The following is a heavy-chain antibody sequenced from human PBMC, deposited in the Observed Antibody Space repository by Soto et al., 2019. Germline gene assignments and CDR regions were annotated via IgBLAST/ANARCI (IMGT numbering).Heavy chain of an antibody. D-gene: IGHD3-3*01. J-gene: IGHJ4*02. CDR1: GFSITNTW. CDR3: NSYPDFWGGHTPL. V-gene: IGHV3-15*07. Sequence: EVQLVESGGGLVQPGGSLRLSCAASGFSITNTWMHWVRQAPGKGLEWVGRVESKADGGTADYAAHVKGRFTVSRDDSKNTQYLQMNSLKMEDTAVYYCNSYPDFWGGHTPLWGQGTLVTVSS. CDR2: VESKADGGTA.